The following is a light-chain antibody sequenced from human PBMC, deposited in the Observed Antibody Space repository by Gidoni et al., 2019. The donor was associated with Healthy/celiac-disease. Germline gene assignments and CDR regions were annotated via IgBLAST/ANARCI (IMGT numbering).Light chain of an antibody. V-gene: IGLV2-14*01. J-gene: IGLJ1*01. CDR2: DVS. Sequence: QSALTQPASVSGSPGQSITISCTGTSSDVGGYTYVSWYQQHPGKAPKLIIYDVSTRPSGVSIRFSGSKSGNTASLTISGLQAEDEADYYCSSYTSSSTPYVFGTGTKVTVL. CDR1: SSDVGGYTY. CDR3: SSYTSSSTPYV.